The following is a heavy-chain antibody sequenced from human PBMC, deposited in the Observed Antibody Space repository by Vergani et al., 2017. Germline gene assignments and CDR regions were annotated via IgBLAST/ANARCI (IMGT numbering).Heavy chain of an antibody. CDR3: VRGRLATIYNWFDP. Sequence: EVLLVESGGDLVQPGGSLRLSCEASGFNFQSYGMGWVRQTAEKGLEWVAKIKQDGSEDYYVDSVKGRFTITRDNAKKFIYLQMNSLRADDTAVYYCVRGRLATIYNWFDPWGQGTRVTVSS. CDR2: IKQDGSED. CDR1: GFNFQSYG. D-gene: IGHD5-24*01. V-gene: IGHV3-7*01. J-gene: IGHJ5*01.